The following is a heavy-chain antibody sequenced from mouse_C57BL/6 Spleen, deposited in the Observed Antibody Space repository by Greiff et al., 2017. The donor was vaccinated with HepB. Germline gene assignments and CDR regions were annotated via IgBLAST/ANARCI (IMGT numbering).Heavy chain of an antibody. CDR3: AREYYGRGRDYYAMDY. J-gene: IGHJ4*01. CDR2: IFPGSGST. Sequence: QVQLQQSGPELVKPGASVKISCKASGYTFTDYYINWVKQRPGQGLEWIGWIFPGSGSTYYNEKFKGKATLTVDKSSSTAYMLLSSLTSEDSAVYFCAREYYGRGRDYYAMDYWGQGTSVTVSS. D-gene: IGHD1-1*01. CDR1: GYTFTDYY. V-gene: IGHV1-75*01.